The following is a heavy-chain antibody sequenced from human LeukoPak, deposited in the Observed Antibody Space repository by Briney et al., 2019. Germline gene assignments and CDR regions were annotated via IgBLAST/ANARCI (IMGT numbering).Heavy chain of an antibody. Sequence: SESLSLTCTVSSGSIRTSYCSWIRQPPGKGLEWIGYIYYSGSTNYNPSLKSRVTISVDTSRNQFSLKLSSVTAADTAVYYCARAPNPDFFDDWGQGTLVTVSS. D-gene: IGHD2-8*01. J-gene: IGHJ4*02. CDR2: IYYSGST. CDR3: ARAPNPDFFDD. V-gene: IGHV4-59*01. CDR1: SGSIRTSY.